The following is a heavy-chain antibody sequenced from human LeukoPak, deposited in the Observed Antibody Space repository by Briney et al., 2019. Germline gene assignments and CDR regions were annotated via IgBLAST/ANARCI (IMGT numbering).Heavy chain of an antibody. CDR2: IYNSGST. Sequence: SETLSLTCTVSGGSISSYYWIWIRQPPGKGLESIGYIYNSGSTNYNPSLKSRVTISVDTSKNQFSLKLSSVTAADTAVYYCAKDILGNHWGQGTLVTVSS. J-gene: IGHJ5*02. CDR1: GGSISSYY. CDR3: AKDILGNH. D-gene: IGHD2-15*01. V-gene: IGHV4-59*01.